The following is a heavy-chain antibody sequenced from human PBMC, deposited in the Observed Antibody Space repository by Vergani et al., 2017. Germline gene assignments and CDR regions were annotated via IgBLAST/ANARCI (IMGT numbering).Heavy chain of an antibody. CDR2: IQFDGSNQ. D-gene: IGHD3-16*01. V-gene: IGHV3-30*02. CDR1: GFTLSNYD. CDR3: AKHFRGWGIDY. J-gene: IGHJ4*02. Sequence: QVQLVESGGGVVQRGGSLRLSCATSGFTLSNYDMQWIPQGPGKGLEFVAFIQFDGSNQYYADSVKGRFTLSRDFSKNKLYLQMNSLRTDDTATYYCAKHFRGWGIDYGGQGTQVIVSS.